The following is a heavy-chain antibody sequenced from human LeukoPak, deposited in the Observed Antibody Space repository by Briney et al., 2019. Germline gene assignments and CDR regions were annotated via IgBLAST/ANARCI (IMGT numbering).Heavy chain of an antibody. CDR2: INLIGSA. D-gene: IGHD1-26*01. V-gene: IGHV4-34*01. CDR3: ARRPQNTGIYVGSAGLDY. CDR1: GESFSGYY. Sequence: PSETLSLTCAVYGESFSGYYWSWIRQPPGKGLEWIGEINLIGSANCNPSLKSRVTISVDTSRNQFSLKLSSVTAADTAVYYCARRPQNTGIYVGSAGLDYWGQGTLVTVSS. J-gene: IGHJ4*02.